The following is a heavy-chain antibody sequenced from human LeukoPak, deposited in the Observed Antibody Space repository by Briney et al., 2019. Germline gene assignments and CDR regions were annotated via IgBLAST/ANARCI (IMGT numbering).Heavy chain of an antibody. Sequence: SVKVSCKASGGTFSSYAINWVRQAPGQGLEWMGGIIPIFGTANYAQKFQGRVTITADKSTSTAYMELSSLRSEDTAVYYCARGDPTAMVDYYFDYWGQGTLVTVSS. V-gene: IGHV1-69*06. CDR3: ARGDPTAMVDYYFDY. CDR1: GGTFSSYA. CDR2: IIPIFGTA. J-gene: IGHJ4*02. D-gene: IGHD5-18*01.